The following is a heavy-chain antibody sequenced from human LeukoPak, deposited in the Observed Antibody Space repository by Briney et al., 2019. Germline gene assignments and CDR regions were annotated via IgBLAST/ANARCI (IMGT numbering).Heavy chain of an antibody. CDR3: ARGVIPITMIVAGGMDV. J-gene: IGHJ6*02. CDR1: GYTFTSYG. D-gene: IGHD3-22*01. CDR2: ISAYNGNT. Sequence: GASVKVSCKASGYTFTSYGISWVRQAPGQGLEWMGWISAYNGNTNYAQKLQGRVTMTTDTSTSTAYMELRSLRSDDTAVYYCARGVIPITMIVAGGMDVWGQGTTVTVSS. V-gene: IGHV1-18*01.